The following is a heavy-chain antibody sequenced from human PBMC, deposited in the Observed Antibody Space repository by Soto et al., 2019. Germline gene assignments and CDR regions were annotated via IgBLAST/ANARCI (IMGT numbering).Heavy chain of an antibody. CDR3: ARDSHRTVTTIGFDP. Sequence: SETLSLTCTVSGGSISSGGYYWSWIRQHPGKGLEWIGYIYYSGSTYYNPSLKSRVTISVDTSKNQFSLKLSSVTAADTAVYYCARDSHRTVTTIGFDPWGQGTLVTVSS. CDR2: IYYSGST. J-gene: IGHJ5*02. CDR1: GGSISSGGYY. V-gene: IGHV4-31*03. D-gene: IGHD4-17*01.